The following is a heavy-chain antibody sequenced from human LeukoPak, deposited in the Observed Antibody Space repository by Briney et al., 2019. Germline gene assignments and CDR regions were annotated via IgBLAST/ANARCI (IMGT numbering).Heavy chain of an antibody. CDR2: IYSGGST. J-gene: IGHJ4*02. CDR3: ARDARSGYDEGFDY. CDR1: GFTVSSNY. Sequence: PGGSLRLSCAASGFTVSSNYMSWVRQAPGKGLEWVSVIYSGGSTYYADSVKGRFTISRDNSKNTLHLQMNSLRAEDTAVYYCARDARSGYDEGFDYWGQGTLVTVSS. V-gene: IGHV3-66*01. D-gene: IGHD5-12*01.